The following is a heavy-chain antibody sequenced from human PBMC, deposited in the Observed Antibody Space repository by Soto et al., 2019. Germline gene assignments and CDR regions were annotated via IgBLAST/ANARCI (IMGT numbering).Heavy chain of an antibody. V-gene: IGHV1-69*13. CDR3: ARATLGIAAAGTVYYGMDV. D-gene: IGHD6-13*01. CDR2: IIPIFGTA. J-gene: IGHJ6*02. Sequence: SVKVSCKASGGTFSSYAIGWVRQAPGQGLEWMGGIIPIFGTANYAQKFQGRVTITADESTSTAYMELSSLRSEDTAVYYCARATLGIAAAGTVYYGMDVWGQGTTVTVSS. CDR1: GGTFSSYA.